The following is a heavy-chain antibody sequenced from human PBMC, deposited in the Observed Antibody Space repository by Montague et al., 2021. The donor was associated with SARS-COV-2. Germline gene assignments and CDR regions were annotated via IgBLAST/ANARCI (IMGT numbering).Heavy chain of an antibody. D-gene: IGHD2-15*01. CDR1: GFTFSDYG. CDR2: INSDGSSI. V-gene: IGHV3-74*01. J-gene: IGHJ6*02. CDR3: ARGGPISGLGYSTMDV. Sequence: PLRLSCAASGFTFSDYGMHWIRQAPGKGLVWVSRINSDGSSITHADSVKGRFTISRDNAKYTLYLQMNSLRVEDTALYSCARGGPISGLGYSTMDVWGQGTTVTVSS.